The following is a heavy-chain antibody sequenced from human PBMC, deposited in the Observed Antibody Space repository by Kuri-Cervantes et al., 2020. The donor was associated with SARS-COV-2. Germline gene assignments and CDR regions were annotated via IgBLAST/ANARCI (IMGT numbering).Heavy chain of an antibody. V-gene: IGHV4-39*01. D-gene: IGHD3-3*01. CDR2: IYYSGST. CDR1: GGSISSSSYY. CDR3: ASLPLSTITIFGVVIIGHYFDY. J-gene: IGHJ4*02. Sequence: SETLSLTCTVSGGSISSSSYYWGWIRQPPGKGLEWIGSIYYSGSTYYNPSLKSRVTISVDTSKNQFSLKLSSVTAADTAVYYCASLPLSTITIFGVVIIGHYFDYWGQGTLVTDSS.